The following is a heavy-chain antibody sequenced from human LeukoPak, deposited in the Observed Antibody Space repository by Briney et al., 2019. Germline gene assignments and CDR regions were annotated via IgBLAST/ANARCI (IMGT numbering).Heavy chain of an antibody. J-gene: IGHJ5*02. CDR1: GFSFGDYS. V-gene: IGHV3-49*03. Sequence: GSLRLSCTASGFSFGDYSMSWFRQAPGKGLEWVGLIRRRGYDETPEYAASVKGRFTISRDDSETIAYLQMNGLKTEDTAVYYCARDTRFTIFGVAPFDPWGQGTLVTVSS. D-gene: IGHD3-3*01. CDR3: ARDTRFTIFGVAPFDP. CDR2: IRRRGYDETP.